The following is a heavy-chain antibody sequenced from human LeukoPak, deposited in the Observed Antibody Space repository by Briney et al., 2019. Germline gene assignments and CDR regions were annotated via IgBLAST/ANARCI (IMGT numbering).Heavy chain of an antibody. D-gene: IGHD2-2*02. CDR2: ISAYNGNT. Sequence: ASVKVSCKASGYTFTSYGISWVRQAPGQGLEWMGWISAYNGNTNYAQKLQGRVTMTTDTSTSTAYMELRSLRSDDTAVYYCARGGRYCSSTSCYTEGFDYWGQGTLVTVSS. J-gene: IGHJ4*02. CDR3: ARGGRYCSSTSCYTEGFDY. V-gene: IGHV1-18*04. CDR1: GYTFTSYG.